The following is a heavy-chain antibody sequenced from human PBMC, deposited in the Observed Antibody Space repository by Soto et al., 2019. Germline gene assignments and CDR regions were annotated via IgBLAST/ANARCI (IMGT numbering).Heavy chain of an antibody. J-gene: IGHJ4*02. Sequence: GESLKISCHGSGYSFTSYWISWVRQMPGKGLEWMGRIDPSDSYTNYSPSFQGHVTISADKSISAAYLQWSSLKASDTAMYYCATTSGWFGGFDYWGQGTLVTVSS. D-gene: IGHD6-19*01. CDR3: ATTSGWFGGFDY. V-gene: IGHV5-10-1*01. CDR2: IDPSDSYT. CDR1: GYSFTSYW.